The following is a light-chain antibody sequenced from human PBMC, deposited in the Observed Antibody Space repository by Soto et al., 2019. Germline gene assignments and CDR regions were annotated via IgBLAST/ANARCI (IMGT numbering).Light chain of an antibody. CDR3: QSYDSTLNARYV. V-gene: IGLV1-47*02. Sequence: QSVLTQPPSASGTPGQRVTISCSGSSSNIGSNYVYWYQQLPGTAPKLLIYSNNQRPSGVPDRFSGSKSGTSASLAISGLRSEDEADYYCQSYDSTLNARYVFGTGTKLTVL. CDR2: SNN. J-gene: IGLJ1*01. CDR1: SSNIGSNY.